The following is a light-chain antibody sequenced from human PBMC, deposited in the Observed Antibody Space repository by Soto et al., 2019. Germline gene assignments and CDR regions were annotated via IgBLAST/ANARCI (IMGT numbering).Light chain of an antibody. CDR1: QSINTF. CDR3: QQTYSIPWT. Sequence: DIQMTQSPSSLSASMGDRVTITCRASQSINTFLNWYQQQPGRAPKLLIYDASTLHSGVPSRFSGSGSGRDFTLTISSLQPEDFVIYYCQQTYSIPWTFGPGTQVEI. J-gene: IGKJ1*01. V-gene: IGKV1-39*01. CDR2: DAS.